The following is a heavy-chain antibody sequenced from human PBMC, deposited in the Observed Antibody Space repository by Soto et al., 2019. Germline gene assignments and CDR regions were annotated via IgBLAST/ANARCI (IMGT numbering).Heavy chain of an antibody. Sequence: QVQLVESGGGVVQPGRSLRLSCAASGFTFSSYGMHWVRQAPGKGLEWVAGIWYDVSNKYYADSVKARFTISRDNSKNPLYLQMNSLRAEDTAVYCCARDRMAAPIVGYCSGGSCYNYYGMDVWGQVTTVTVSS. CDR2: IWYDVSNK. CDR1: GFTFSSYG. J-gene: IGHJ6*02. CDR3: ARDRMAAPIVGYCSGGSCYNYYGMDV. V-gene: IGHV3-33*01. D-gene: IGHD2-15*01.